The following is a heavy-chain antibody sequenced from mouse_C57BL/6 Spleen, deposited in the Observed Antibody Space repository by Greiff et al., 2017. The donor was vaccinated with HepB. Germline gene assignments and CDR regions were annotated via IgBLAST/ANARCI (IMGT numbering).Heavy chain of an antibody. J-gene: IGHJ2*01. CDR1: GYAFSSSW. CDR2: IYPGDGDT. CDR3: AREGADY. Sequence: QVQLKESGPELVKPGASVKISCKASGYAFSSSWMNWVKQRPGKGLEWIGRIYPGDGDTNYNGKFKGKATLTADKSSRTAYMQLSSLTSEDSAVYFCAREGADYWGQGTTLTVSS. V-gene: IGHV1-82*01.